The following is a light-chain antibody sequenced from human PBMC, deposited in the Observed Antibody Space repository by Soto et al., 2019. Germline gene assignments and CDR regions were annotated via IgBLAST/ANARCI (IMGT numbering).Light chain of an antibody. V-gene: IGLV4-69*01. J-gene: IGLJ2*01. CDR2: LKSDGSH. CDR1: SGHSSYA. Sequence: QLVLTQSPSASASQGGSVKFTCTLSSGHSSYAIAWHQQQPEKGPRYLMKLKSDGSHSKGDGIPDRFSGSSSGAERYLTISSLQSEDEAEYYCQTWGTDIVVFGGGTKLTVL. CDR3: QTWGTDIVV.